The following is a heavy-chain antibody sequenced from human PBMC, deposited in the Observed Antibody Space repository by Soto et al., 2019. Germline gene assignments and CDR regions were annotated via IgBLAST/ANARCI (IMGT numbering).Heavy chain of an antibody. CDR3: AKGDCSGGRCYRGFDY. CDR2: VSASGSIT. V-gene: IGHV3-23*01. CDR1: GFTFSSYD. D-gene: IGHD2-15*01. J-gene: IGHJ4*02. Sequence: GGSLRLSCAASGFTFSSYDMSWVRQAPGKGLEWVSGVSASGSITSYADSAKGRFTISRDNAKNTVFLQMSSLRAEDTAVYFCAKGDCSGGRCYRGFDYWGQGTLVTVSS.